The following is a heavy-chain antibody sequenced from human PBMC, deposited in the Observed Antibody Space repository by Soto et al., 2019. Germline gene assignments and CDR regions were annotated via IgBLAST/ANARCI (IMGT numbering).Heavy chain of an antibody. CDR3: AKLTTS. D-gene: IGHD1-1*01. Sequence: MSGVRQAPGKGLEWISSIRASDGNTFYADSVKGRFTISRDNSKDTLYLQMNSLRAEDTAIYYCAKLTTSWGQGILVTVSS. J-gene: IGHJ5*02. V-gene: IGHV3-23*01. CDR2: IRASDGNT.